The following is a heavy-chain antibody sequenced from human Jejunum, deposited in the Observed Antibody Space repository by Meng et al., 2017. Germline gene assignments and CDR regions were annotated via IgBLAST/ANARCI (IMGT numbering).Heavy chain of an antibody. V-gene: IGHV4-34*01. D-gene: IGHD1-14*01. CDR1: GGSSSGFY. CDR2: IHPSGST. CDR3: TRGTDRAKSGDY. J-gene: IGHJ4*02. Sequence: QVQLQQWGAGRLKPSETLSLTCAVYGGSSSGFYLSWIRQPPGKGLEWIGEIHPSGSTDYNPSLKSRLTISLDTSKNQFSLSLNSATAADTGIYYCTRGTDRAKSGDYWGQGTLVTVSS.